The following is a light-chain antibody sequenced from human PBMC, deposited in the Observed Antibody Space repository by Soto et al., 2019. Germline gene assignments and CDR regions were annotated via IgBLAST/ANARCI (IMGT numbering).Light chain of an antibody. CDR1: QGISSY. CDR2: AAS. Sequence: DIQLTQSPSFLSASVGDRVTITCRASQGISSYLAWYQQKPGKAPKLPIYAASTLQSGVPSRFSGSGSGTEFTLTINSLQPEDFATYYCQQINSYPRTFGGGTKVEIK. CDR3: QQINSYPRT. J-gene: IGKJ4*01. V-gene: IGKV1-9*01.